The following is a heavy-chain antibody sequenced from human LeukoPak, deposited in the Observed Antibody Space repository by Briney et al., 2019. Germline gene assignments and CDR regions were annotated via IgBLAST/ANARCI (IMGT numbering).Heavy chain of an antibody. CDR1: GDSISNGFYY. CDR2: LFHSGNT. J-gene: IGHJ4*02. V-gene: IGHV4-39*01. CDR3: ARTRHITVAGHFDY. D-gene: IGHD6-19*01. Sequence: SETLSLTCTVFGDSISNGFYYWAWIRQPPEKGLEWIGSLFHSGNTYYNPSLQSRVSISVDTSKNQFSLKLTSVTAADTAVYYCARTRHITVAGHFDYWGRGTLVTVSS.